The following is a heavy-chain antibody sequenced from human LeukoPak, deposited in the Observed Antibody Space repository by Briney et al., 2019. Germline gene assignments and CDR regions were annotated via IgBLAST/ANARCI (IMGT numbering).Heavy chain of an antibody. J-gene: IGHJ6*03. D-gene: IGHD6-6*01. V-gene: IGHV4-59*12. CDR2: IYYSGST. CDR3: AREGRIEYSSSWFGEPHYYYYMDV. CDR1: GGSISSYY. Sequence: PSETLSLTCTVSGGSISSYYWSWIRQPPGKGLEWIGYIYYSGSTNYNPSLKSRVTISVDTSKNQFSLQLNSVTPEDTAVYYCAREGRIEYSSSWFGEPHYYYYMDVWGKGTTVTVSS.